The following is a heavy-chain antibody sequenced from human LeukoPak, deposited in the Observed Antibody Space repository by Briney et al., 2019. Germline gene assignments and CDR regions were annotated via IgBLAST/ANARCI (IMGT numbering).Heavy chain of an antibody. CDR3: ARALRDYSSSSSRY. V-gene: IGHV1-18*01. Sequence: ASVKVSCKASGYTFNKYGISWVRQAPGQGLEWMGWISCYNGDTRYAQKLQGRVTMTTDTSTSTVHMELRSLRSDDTALYYCARALRDYSSSSSRYWGQGTLVTVSS. D-gene: IGHD6-6*01. CDR2: ISCYNGDT. CDR1: GYTFNKYG. J-gene: IGHJ4*02.